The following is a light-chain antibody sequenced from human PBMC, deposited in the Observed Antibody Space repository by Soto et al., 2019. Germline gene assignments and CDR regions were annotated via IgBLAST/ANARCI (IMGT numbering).Light chain of an antibody. CDR3: SSYTDRSTLRLYV. Sequence: QSALTQPASVSGSPGQSITISCTGTSSDIGGYEYVSWYQQHPGKAPRLMIYEVTYRPSGVSNRFSGSKSGRTASLTISGLQAEDEADYYCSSYTDRSTLRLYVFGTGTKLTVL. J-gene: IGLJ1*01. V-gene: IGLV2-14*01. CDR2: EVT. CDR1: SSDIGGYEY.